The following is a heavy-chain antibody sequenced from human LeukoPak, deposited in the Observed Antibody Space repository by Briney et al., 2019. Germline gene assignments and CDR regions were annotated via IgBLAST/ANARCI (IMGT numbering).Heavy chain of an antibody. CDR3: ARDFSAAFDI. CDR2: IYDSGTT. CDR1: GGSFGNYY. V-gene: IGHV4-59*01. Sequence: SETLSLACTVSGGSFGNYYWSWIRQPPGKGLEWIGYIYDSGTTNYNPSLKSRVTISVDTSKNQFSLKLSSVTAADTAVYYCARDFSAAFDIWGQGTMVTVSS. D-gene: IGHD2/OR15-2a*01. J-gene: IGHJ3*02.